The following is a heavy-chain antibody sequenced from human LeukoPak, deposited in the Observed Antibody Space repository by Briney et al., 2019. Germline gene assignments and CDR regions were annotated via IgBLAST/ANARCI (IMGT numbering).Heavy chain of an antibody. CDR1: GFTFSSYS. V-gene: IGHV3-21*01. CDR3: ARDRGEVVSLYYYYMDV. D-gene: IGHD4-23*01. CDR2: ISSSSSYI. J-gene: IGHJ6*03. Sequence: GGSLRLSCAASGFTFSSYSMNWVRQAPGKGLEWVSSISSSSSYIYYADSVKGRFTISRDNAKNSLYLQMNSLRAEDTAVYYCARDRGEVVSLYYYYMDVWGKGTTVTISS.